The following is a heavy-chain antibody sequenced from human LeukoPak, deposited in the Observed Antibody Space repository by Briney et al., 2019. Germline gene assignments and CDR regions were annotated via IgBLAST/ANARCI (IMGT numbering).Heavy chain of an antibody. D-gene: IGHD1-26*01. Sequence: GGSLRLSCAASGFTVSSNYMSWVRQAPGKGLEWVSVIYSGGSTYYADSAKGRFTISRDNSKNTLYLQMNSLRAEDTAVYYCARLDSGSLDYWGQGTLVTVSS. CDR2: IYSGGST. J-gene: IGHJ4*02. CDR1: GFTVSSNY. CDR3: ARLDSGSLDY. V-gene: IGHV3-66*02.